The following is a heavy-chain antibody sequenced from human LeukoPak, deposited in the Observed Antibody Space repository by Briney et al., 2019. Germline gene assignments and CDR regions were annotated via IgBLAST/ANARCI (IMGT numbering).Heavy chain of an antibody. V-gene: IGHV1-8*01. CDR2: MNPTSGNT. CDR3: ARGGGYSYGPLDY. CDR1: EYTFTSYD. J-gene: IGHJ4*02. Sequence: ASVKVSCKASEYTFTSYDINLVRQATGQGLEWMGWMNPTSGNTGYAQKFQGRVTMTRDTSISADYMELSSLRSEDTAVYYCARGGGYSYGPLDYWGQGTLVTVSS. D-gene: IGHD5-18*01.